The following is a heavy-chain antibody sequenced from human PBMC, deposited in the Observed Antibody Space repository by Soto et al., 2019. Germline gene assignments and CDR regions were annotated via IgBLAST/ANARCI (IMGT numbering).Heavy chain of an antibody. D-gene: IGHD1-26*01. CDR1: GFTFSDYG. J-gene: IGHJ4*02. V-gene: IGHV3-21*01. CDR2: ISGSSSYI. Sequence: EVQLVESGGGLVKPGGSPRLSCAASGFTFSDYGMNWVRQAPGKGLEWVASISGSSSYIFYADSVKGRFTISRDNAQNSLFLQMNSLRAEDTAVYYCARTLSFHSGSYYLYWGQGILVTVSS. CDR3: ARTLSFHSGSYYLY.